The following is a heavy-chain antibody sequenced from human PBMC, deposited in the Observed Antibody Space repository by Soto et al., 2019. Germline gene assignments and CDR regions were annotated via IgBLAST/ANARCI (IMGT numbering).Heavy chain of an antibody. V-gene: IGHV3-72*01. CDR3: VRVALTYHLDV. J-gene: IGHJ6*04. CDR1: GFAFSDHY. Sequence: TGGSLRLSCAASGFAFSDHYMDWVRQAPGKGLEWVGRTRKKVNGYTTEYAASVKGGFTISRDDSNYSLYLQMNSLKTEDTAVYYCVRVALTYHLDVWGKGTTVTVSS. D-gene: IGHD2-21*01. CDR2: TRKKVNGYTT.